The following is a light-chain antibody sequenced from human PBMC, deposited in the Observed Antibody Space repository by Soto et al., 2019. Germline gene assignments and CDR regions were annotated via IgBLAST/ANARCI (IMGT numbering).Light chain of an antibody. Sequence: DIHMTQSPSSLSASVGDTVTITCRASQNIDMYLAWHLQKPGKAPKVLIYDASNLETGVPSRFSGSGSGREFTLTISSLQPDDFATYYCQQYNTYPWTFGQGTKVDIK. V-gene: IGKV1-5*01. CDR2: DAS. J-gene: IGKJ1*01. CDR3: QQYNTYPWT. CDR1: QNIDMY.